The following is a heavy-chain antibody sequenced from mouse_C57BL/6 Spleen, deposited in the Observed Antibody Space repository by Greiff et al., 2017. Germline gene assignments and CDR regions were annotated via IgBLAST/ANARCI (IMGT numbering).Heavy chain of an antibody. Sequence: QVQLQQSGAELVKPGASVKISCKASGYAFSSYWMNWVKQRPGKGLEWIGQIYPGDGDTNYNGKFKGKATLTADKSSSTAYMQLSSLTSEDSAVYFCARRWEIYYGKGYYFDYWGQGTTLTVSS. D-gene: IGHD2-1*01. J-gene: IGHJ2*01. CDR3: ARRWEIYYGKGYYFDY. V-gene: IGHV1-80*01. CDR1: GYAFSSYW. CDR2: IYPGDGDT.